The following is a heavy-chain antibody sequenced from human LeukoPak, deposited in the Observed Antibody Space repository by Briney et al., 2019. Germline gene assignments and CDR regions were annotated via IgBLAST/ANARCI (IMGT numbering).Heavy chain of an antibody. D-gene: IGHD1-26*01. Sequence: PGGSLRLSCAASGFTVSSNYMSWVRQAPGKGLEWVSVIYSGGSTYYADSVKGRFTISRDNSKNTLYLQMNSLRAEDTAVYYCAGEVGATRDAFDIWGQGTMVTVSS. CDR3: AGEVGATRDAFDI. CDR2: IYSGGST. J-gene: IGHJ3*02. V-gene: IGHV3-53*01. CDR1: GFTVSSNY.